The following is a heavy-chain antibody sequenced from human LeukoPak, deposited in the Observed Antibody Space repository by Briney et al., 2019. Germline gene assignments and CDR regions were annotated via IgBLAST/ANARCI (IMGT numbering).Heavy chain of an antibody. D-gene: IGHD3-9*01. V-gene: IGHV3-66*01. Sequence: GGSLRLSCAASEFSVGSNYMTWVRQAPGKGLEWVSLIYSGGGTYYADSVKGRFTISRDNSKDRLYLQMNSLRTEDTAVYFCAKEYSFDWFSFDIWGQGTMVTVSS. CDR2: IYSGGGT. J-gene: IGHJ3*02. CDR3: AKEYSFDWFSFDI. CDR1: EFSVGSNY.